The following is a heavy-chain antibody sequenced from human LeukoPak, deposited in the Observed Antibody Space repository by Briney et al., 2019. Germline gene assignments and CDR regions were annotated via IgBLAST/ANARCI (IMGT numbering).Heavy chain of an antibody. V-gene: IGHV4-59*01. Sequence: PSETLSLTCTVSGGSISSYYWTWIRQPPGKGLEWIGYIYYSGSSNYNPSLKSRVTISVDTSKNQFYLKLNSVTAADTAVYYCARRSESGYSFDNWGQGTLVTVSS. CDR3: ARRSESGYSFDN. CDR2: IYYSGSS. CDR1: GGSISSYY. D-gene: IGHD5-12*01. J-gene: IGHJ4*02.